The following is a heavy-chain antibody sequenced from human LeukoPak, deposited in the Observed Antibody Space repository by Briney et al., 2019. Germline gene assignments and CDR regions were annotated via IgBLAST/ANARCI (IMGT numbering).Heavy chain of an antibody. CDR2: INPSGGST. CDR3: ARDFPLYSSSWYYFDY. CDR1: GYTFTSYY. D-gene: IGHD6-13*01. J-gene: IGHJ4*02. V-gene: IGHV1-46*01. Sequence: SVKVSCKASGYTFTSYYMHWVRQAPGQGLEWMGIINPSGGSTSYAQKFQGRVTMTRDTSTSTVYMELSSLRSEDTAVYYCARDFPLYSSSWYYFDYWGQGTLVTVSS.